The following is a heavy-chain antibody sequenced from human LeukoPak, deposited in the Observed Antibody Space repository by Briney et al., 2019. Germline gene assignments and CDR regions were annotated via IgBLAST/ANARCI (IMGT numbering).Heavy chain of an antibody. D-gene: IGHD3-16*02. V-gene: IGHV3-33*06. Sequence: GGSLRLSCAASGFTFSSYGMHWVRQAPGKGLEWVAVIWYDGSNKYYADSVKGRFTISRDNSKNTLYLQMNSLRAEDTAVYYCAKNMGELSSWFDPWGQGTLVTVSS. CDR2: IWYDGSNK. CDR3: AKNMGELSSWFDP. CDR1: GFTFSSYG. J-gene: IGHJ5*02.